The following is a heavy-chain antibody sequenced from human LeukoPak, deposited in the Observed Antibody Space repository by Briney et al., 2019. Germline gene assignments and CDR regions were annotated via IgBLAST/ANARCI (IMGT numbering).Heavy chain of an antibody. V-gene: IGHV3-21*04. J-gene: IGHJ4*02. CDR3: ARTSGFCSSTSCYTSSFDY. CDR2: ISSSSSYI. D-gene: IGHD2-2*02. Sequence: GGSLRLSCAASGFTFSNAWMSWVRQAPGKGLEWVSSISSSSSYIYYADSVKGRFTISRDNAKNSLYLQMNSLRAEDTAVYYCARTSGFCSSTSCYTSSFDYWGQGTLVTVSS. CDR1: GFTFSNAW.